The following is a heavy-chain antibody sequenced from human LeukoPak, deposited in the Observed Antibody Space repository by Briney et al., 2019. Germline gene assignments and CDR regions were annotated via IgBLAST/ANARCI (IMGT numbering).Heavy chain of an antibody. V-gene: IGHV1-18*04. CDR2: ISAYNGNT. CDR3: ARAVARLEKSYYYYMDV. J-gene: IGHJ6*03. Sequence: GASVKVSCKASGYTFTGYYMHWVRQAPGQGLEWMGWISAYNGNTNYAQKLQGRVTMTTDTSTSTAYMELRSLRSDDTAVYYCARAVARLEKSYYYYMDVWGKGTTVTVSS. CDR1: GYTFTGYY. D-gene: IGHD3-16*01.